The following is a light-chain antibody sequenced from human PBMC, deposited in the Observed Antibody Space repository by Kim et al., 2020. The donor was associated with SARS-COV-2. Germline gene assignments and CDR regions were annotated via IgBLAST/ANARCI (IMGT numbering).Light chain of an antibody. Sequence: ASVGDRVTITCRASQDIANSLAWYQQKPGKVPKLLIYAASTLQSGVPSRFSGSGSGTPFTLTIGSLQTEDVATYYCQKYNSAPWTFGPGTKVDIK. CDR3: QKYNSAPWT. CDR1: QDIANS. CDR2: AAS. V-gene: IGKV1-27*01. J-gene: IGKJ1*01.